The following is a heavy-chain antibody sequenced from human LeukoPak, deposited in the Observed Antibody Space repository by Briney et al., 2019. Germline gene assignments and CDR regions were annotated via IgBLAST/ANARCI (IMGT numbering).Heavy chain of an antibody. CDR2: ISAYNGNT. Sequence: ASVKVSCKASGCTFTSYGISWVRQAPGQGLEWMGWISAYNGNTNYAQKLQGRVTMTTDTSTSTAYMELRSLRSDDTAVYYCASLDSSSWYSPAFDIWGQGTMVTVSS. J-gene: IGHJ3*02. D-gene: IGHD6-13*01. V-gene: IGHV1-18*01. CDR3: ASLDSSSWYSPAFDI. CDR1: GCTFTSYG.